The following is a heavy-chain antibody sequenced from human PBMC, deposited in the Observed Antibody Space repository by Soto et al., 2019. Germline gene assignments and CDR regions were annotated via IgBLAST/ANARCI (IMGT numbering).Heavy chain of an antibody. CDR3: ARDNGSGSYRGTYVD. D-gene: IGHD3-10*01. J-gene: IGHJ4*02. V-gene: IGHV4-59*12. Sequence: QVQLQESGPGLVKPSETLSLTCTVSGASISSYYWSWIRQSPQKGLECIGYVHYSGSTNYRPSLKSRVTMSVDRAQTQFSLKLTAVTAADTAVYYCARDNGSGSYRGTYVDWGQGILVTVSS. CDR1: GASISSYY. CDR2: VHYSGST.